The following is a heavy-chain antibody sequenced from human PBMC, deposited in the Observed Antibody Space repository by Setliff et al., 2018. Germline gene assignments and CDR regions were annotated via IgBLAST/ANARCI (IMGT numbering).Heavy chain of an antibody. CDR1: GNRFTDYF. CDR3: ARGEHIVSGDFYHYIDV. D-gene: IGHD2-15*01. CDR2: INPNSGDT. J-gene: IGHJ6*03. V-gene: IGHV1-2*02. Sequence: GASVKVSCKASGNRFTDYFLHWVRQAPGQGLEWMGWINPNSGDTHSAQKFQGRVTMTRVTSINTAYMELSSLTSDDTAFYYCARGEHIVSGDFYHYIDVWGKGTTVTVSS.